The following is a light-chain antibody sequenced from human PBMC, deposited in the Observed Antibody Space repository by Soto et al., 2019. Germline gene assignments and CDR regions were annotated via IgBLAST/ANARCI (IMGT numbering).Light chain of an antibody. CDR2: DVS. CDR1: SSDVGGYNY. V-gene: IGLV2-14*01. J-gene: IGLJ2*01. Sequence: QSVLTQPASVSGSPGQSITISCTGTSSDVGGYNYVSWYQQHPGKAHKLMIYDVSNRPSGVYNRFSGSKSANTASLTISGLQAEDEADYYCSSYTGSSTYVVFGGGTKLTVL. CDR3: SSYTGSSTYVV.